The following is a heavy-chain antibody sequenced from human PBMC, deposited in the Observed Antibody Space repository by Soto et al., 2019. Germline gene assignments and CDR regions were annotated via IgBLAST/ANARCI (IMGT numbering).Heavy chain of an antibody. CDR1: GFTFSSYA. V-gene: IGHV3-23*01. D-gene: IGHD3-3*01. J-gene: IGHJ5*02. CDR3: AKDGVFGVVIIANWFDP. CDR2: ISGSGGST. Sequence: PGGSLRLSCAASGFTFSSYAMSWVRQAPGKGLEWVSAISGSGGSTYYADSMKGRFTISRDNSKNTLYLQMNSLRAEDTAVYYCAKDGVFGVVIIANWFDPWGQGTLVTVSS.